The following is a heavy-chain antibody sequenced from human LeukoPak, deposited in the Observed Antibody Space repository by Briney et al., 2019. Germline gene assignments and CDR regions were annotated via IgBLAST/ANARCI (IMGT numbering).Heavy chain of an antibody. CDR3: TRLSYGSGPYFDY. CDR2: IRSKAYGGTT. Sequence: GGSLRLTCTASGFTFGDYAMSWVRQAPGKGLEWVGFIRSKAYGGTTEYAASAKGRFTISRDDSKSIAYLQMNSLKTEDTAVYYCTRLSYGSGPYFDYWGQGTLVTVSS. J-gene: IGHJ4*02. D-gene: IGHD3-10*01. CDR1: GFTFGDYA. V-gene: IGHV3-49*04.